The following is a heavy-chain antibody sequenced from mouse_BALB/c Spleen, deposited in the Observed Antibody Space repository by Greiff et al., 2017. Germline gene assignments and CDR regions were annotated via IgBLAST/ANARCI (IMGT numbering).Heavy chain of an antibody. D-gene: IGHD1-1*01. CDR1: GFTFSSFG. CDR3: ARKGYGSSYVGFDY. J-gene: IGHJ2*01. V-gene: IGHV5-17*02. Sequence: EVQRVESGGGLVQPGGSRKLSCAASGFTFSSFGMHWVRQAPEKGLEWVAYISSGSSTIYYADTVKGRFTISRDNPKNTLFLQMTSLRSEDTAMYYCARKGYGSSYVGFDYWGQGTTLTVSS. CDR2: ISSGSSTI.